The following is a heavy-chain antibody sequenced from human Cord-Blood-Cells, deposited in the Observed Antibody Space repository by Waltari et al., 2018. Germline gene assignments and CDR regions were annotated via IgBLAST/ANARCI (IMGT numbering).Heavy chain of an antibody. J-gene: IGHJ4*02. CDR2: IYYSGST. CDR1: AGSLSSSSYY. V-gene: IGHV4-39*07. CDR3: ARPRYYDSSGYYY. D-gene: IGHD3-22*01. Sequence: QLQLQESGPGLVKPSETLSLTCTVSAGSLSSSSYYWGWLRQPPGKGLEWIGSIYYSGSTYYNPSLKSRVTISVDTSKNQFSLKLSSVTAADTAVYYCARPRYYDSSGYYYWGQGTLVTVSS.